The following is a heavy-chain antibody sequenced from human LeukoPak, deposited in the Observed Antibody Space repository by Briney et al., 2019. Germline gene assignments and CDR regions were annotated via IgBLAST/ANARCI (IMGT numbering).Heavy chain of an antibody. CDR3: ARDSYDSSGYYPDY. CDR2: ISTSSIYI. D-gene: IGHD3-22*01. V-gene: IGHV3-21*01. J-gene: IGHJ4*02. Sequence: GGSLRLSCAASGFTFSTYSMNWVRQAPGKGLEWVSSISTSSIYIYYADSLKGRFTISRDNAKNSLYLQMNSLRAEDTAVYYCARDSYDSSGYYPDYWGQGTLVTVSS. CDR1: GFTFSTYS.